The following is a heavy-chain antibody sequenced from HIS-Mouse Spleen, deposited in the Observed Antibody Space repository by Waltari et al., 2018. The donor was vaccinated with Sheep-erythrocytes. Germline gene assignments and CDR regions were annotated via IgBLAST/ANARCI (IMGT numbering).Heavy chain of an antibody. CDR1: GFTFDDYA. J-gene: IGHJ4*02. V-gene: IGHV3-43D*03. D-gene: IGHD3-10*01. CDR3: AKDSYGSGSYCDY. Sequence: EVQLVESGGVVVQPGGSLRLSCAASGFTFDDYAMHWVSIISWDGGRNYYADSVKGRFTISRDNSKNSLYLQMNSLRAEDTALYYCAKDSYGSGSYCDYWGQGTLVTVSS. CDR2: ISWDGGRN.